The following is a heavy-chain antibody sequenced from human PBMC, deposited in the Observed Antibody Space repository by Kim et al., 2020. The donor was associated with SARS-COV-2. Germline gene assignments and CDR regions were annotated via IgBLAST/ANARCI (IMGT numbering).Heavy chain of an antibody. V-gene: IGHV1-69*01. CDR3: ARATSYGYRPYYGMDV. Sequence: KFQGRVTITADESTSTAYMELSSLRSEDTAVYYCARATSYGYRPYYGMDVWGQGTTVTVSS. D-gene: IGHD5-18*01. J-gene: IGHJ6*02.